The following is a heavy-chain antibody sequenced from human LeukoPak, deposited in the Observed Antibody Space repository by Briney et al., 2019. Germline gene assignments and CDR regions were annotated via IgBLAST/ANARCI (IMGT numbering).Heavy chain of an antibody. J-gene: IGHJ4*02. CDR1: GFTFSSYG. CDR3: ARGKCSSTSCYRYYFDY. V-gene: IGHV3-30*03. Sequence: GGSLRLSCAASGFTFSSYGMHWVRQAPGKGLEWVAVISYDGSNKHYVDSVKGRFTISRDNAKNSLYLQMNSLRAEDTAVYYCARGKCSSTSCYRYYFDYWGQGTLVTVSS. D-gene: IGHD2-2*01. CDR2: ISYDGSNK.